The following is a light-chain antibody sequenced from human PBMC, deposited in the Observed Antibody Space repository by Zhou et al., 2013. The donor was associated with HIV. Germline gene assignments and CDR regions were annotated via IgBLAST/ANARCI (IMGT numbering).Light chain of an antibody. V-gene: IGKV1-5*03. CDR1: QDIRTW. CDR3: HQFDSFPWS. CDR2: KAS. Sequence: DIQMTQSPSTLSASVGDRVTITCRASQDIRTWVAWYQQKPGKVPKLLIYKASSLESGVPSRFSGSGFGTEFTLTISNLQPGDFATYYCHQFDSFPWSFGQGTKVDI. J-gene: IGKJ1*01.